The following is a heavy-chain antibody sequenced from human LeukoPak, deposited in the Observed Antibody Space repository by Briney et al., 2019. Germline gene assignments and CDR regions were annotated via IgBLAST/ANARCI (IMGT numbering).Heavy chain of an antibody. CDR2: IKQDGSEK. D-gene: IGHD5-18*01. CDR3: ARVEQLWLDYYYYYGMDV. CDR1: GFTFDDYA. J-gene: IGHJ6*02. Sequence: GGSLRLSCAASGFTFDDYAMHWVRQAPGKGLEWVANIKQDGSEKYYVDSVKGRFTISRDNAKNSLYLQMNSLRAEDTAVYYCARVEQLWLDYYYYYGMDVWGQGTTVTVSS. V-gene: IGHV3-7*01.